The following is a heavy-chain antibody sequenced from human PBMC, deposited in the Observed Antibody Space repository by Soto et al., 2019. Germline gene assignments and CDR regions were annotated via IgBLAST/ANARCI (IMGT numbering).Heavy chain of an antibody. D-gene: IGHD3-3*01. V-gene: IGHV5-51*01. Sequence: VESLRISCKVSGDNFAGYWIGWVLQMPGKGLELMGIIYPSDSGTRYRPSFQGQVTISADKSISSAYLQWSSLRASDTAMYYCARGGVSTRTFDYWGQGTTVTVSS. CDR2: IYPSDSGT. J-gene: IGHJ4*02. CDR3: ARGGVSTRTFDY. CDR1: GDNFAGYW.